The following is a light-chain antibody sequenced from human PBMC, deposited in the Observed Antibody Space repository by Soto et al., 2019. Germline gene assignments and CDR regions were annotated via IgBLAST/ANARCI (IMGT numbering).Light chain of an antibody. CDR2: GAS. Sequence: EIVMTQSPVTLSVSPGERATLSCRASQSVSSNLAWYQQKPGQAPRLLIYGASTRATGIPARFSGSGSGPEFTLTISSLQSEDFAVYYCQQYNNWPRIFTFGPGTKVDIK. CDR1: QSVSSN. J-gene: IGKJ3*01. CDR3: QQYNNWPRIFT. V-gene: IGKV3-15*01.